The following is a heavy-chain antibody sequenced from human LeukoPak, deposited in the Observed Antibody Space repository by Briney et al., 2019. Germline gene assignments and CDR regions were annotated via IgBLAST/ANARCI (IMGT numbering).Heavy chain of an antibody. CDR1: GGSISSYY. CDR2: IYTSGST. D-gene: IGHD1-1*01. J-gene: IGHJ5*02. V-gene: IGHV4-4*09. Sequence: PSETLSLTCTVSGGSISSYYWSWIRQPPGKGLEWIGYIYTSGSTNYNPSLESRVTISVDTSKNQFSLKLSSVTAADTAVYYCASINDGFDPWGQGTLVTVSS. CDR3: ASINDGFDP.